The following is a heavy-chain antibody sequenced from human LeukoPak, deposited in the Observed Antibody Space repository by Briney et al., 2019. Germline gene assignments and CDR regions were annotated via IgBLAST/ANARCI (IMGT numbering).Heavy chain of an antibody. CDR3: ARLRYYGSGSYRTLDY. CDR2: IYTSGST. CDR1: GNSFGDYY. V-gene: IGHV4-4*07. D-gene: IGHD3-10*01. Sequence: PSETLSLTCTVSGNSFGDYYWSWIRQPAGKGLEWIGRIYTSGSTTYNPSLKSRVTMSVDTSKSQFSLNLMSVTAADTAVYYCARLRYYGSGSYRTLDYWGQGTLVTVSS. J-gene: IGHJ4*02.